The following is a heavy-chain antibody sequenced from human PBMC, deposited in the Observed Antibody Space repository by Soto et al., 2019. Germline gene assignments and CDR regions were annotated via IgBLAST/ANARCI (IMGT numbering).Heavy chain of an antibody. J-gene: IGHJ4*02. CDR2: IHYTGTT. CDR3: ARLGGYYQAFDS. CDR1: GGSIRDYY. V-gene: IGHV4-59*08. D-gene: IGHD3-22*01. Sequence: PSETLSLTCTVSGGSIRDYYWGWIRQSPGKGLDWIGYIHYTGTTKYNPSLKSRVTISVDSSKNQFSLKLDSVTAADTAVYYCARLGGYYQAFDSWGQGTLVTVSS.